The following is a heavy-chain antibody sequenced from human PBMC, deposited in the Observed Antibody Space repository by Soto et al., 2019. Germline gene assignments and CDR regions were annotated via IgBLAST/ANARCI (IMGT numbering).Heavy chain of an antibody. CDR2: IGAGTGNT. V-gene: IGHV1-58*01. CDR1: GFTFTSSA. Sequence: ASVKVSCKASGFTFTSSAVQWVRQARGQRLEWIGWIGAGTGNTNYAQKLQDRVTMTRDISTSAAYMELRSLRSDDTAVYYCARVGSYFFGFDYWGQGTLVTVSS. D-gene: IGHD1-26*01. CDR3: ARVGSYFFGFDY. J-gene: IGHJ4*02.